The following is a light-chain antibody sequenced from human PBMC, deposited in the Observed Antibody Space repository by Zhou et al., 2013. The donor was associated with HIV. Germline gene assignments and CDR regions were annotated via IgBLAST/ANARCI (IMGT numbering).Light chain of an antibody. J-gene: IGKJ1*01. Sequence: EIVLTQSPATLSLSPGESATLSCRASQSVSGKLAWYQQRPGQAPRLLIYDASTRATGIPARFSGSGSATEFTLTISSLQSEDFAVYYCQQYNYWPQTFGQGTKVDI. V-gene: IGKV3-15*01. CDR1: QSVSGK. CDR2: DAS. CDR3: QQYNYWPQT.